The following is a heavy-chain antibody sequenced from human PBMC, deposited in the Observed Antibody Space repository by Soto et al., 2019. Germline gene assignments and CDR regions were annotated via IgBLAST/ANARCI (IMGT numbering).Heavy chain of an antibody. J-gene: IGHJ6*02. CDR1: GFTFSSYG. CDR3: AREPASEYYYDSSGSKTYYYYGMDV. D-gene: IGHD3-22*01. Sequence: GGSLRLSCAASGFTFSSYGMHWVRQAPGKGLEWVAVIWYDGSNKYYADSVKGRFTISRDNSKNTLYLQMNSLRAEDTAVYYCAREPASEYYYDSSGSKTYYYYGMDVWGQGTTVTVS. V-gene: IGHV3-33*01. CDR2: IWYDGSNK.